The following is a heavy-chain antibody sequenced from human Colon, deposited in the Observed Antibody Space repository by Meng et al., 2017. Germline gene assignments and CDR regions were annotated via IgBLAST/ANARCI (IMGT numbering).Heavy chain of an antibody. D-gene: IGHD3-16*01. Sequence: NHSGSTNYNPSLNSRVTISVDTSMNQFSLRLTSVTAADTAVYYCARAGGAEAFDIWGQGTMVTVSS. CDR2: NHSGST. J-gene: IGHJ3*02. CDR3: ARAGGAEAFDI. V-gene: IGHV4-34*01.